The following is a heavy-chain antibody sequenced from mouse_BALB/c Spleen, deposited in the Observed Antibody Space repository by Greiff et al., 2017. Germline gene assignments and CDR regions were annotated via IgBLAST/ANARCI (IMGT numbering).Heavy chain of an antibody. J-gene: IGHJ2*03. D-gene: IGHD1-1*01. CDR1: GYTFSSYW. Sequence: QVQLQQSGAELMKPGASVKISCKATGYTFSSYWIEWVKQRPGHGLEWIGEILPGSGSTNYNEKFKGKATFTADTSSNTAYMQLSSLTSEDSAVYDCARSPYYYGSSYHLDCWGGGTSLTGSS. CDR3: ARSPYYYGSSYHLDC. V-gene: IGHV1-9*01. CDR2: ILPGSGST.